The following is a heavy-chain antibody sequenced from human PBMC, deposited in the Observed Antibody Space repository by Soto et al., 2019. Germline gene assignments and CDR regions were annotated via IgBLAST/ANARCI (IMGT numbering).Heavy chain of an antibody. V-gene: IGHV1-8*01. D-gene: IGHD2-15*01. CDR2: MNANSGNT. J-gene: IGHJ3*02. CDR3: ALRRVAAPDAFDI. Sequence: QVQLVQSGAEVKKPGASVKVSCKASGYTFTSYDINWVRQATGQGIEWMGWMNANSGNTGYAQKFQGRVTMTRNTFIGTAYMELSSLISEDTAVYYCALRRVAAPDAFDIWGQGTMVTVSS. CDR1: GYTFTSYD.